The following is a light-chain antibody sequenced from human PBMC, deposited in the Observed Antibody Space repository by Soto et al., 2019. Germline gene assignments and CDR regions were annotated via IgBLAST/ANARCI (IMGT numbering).Light chain of an antibody. V-gene: IGKV3-15*01. J-gene: IGKJ2*01. Sequence: EIVMTQSPATLSVSPGERATLSCRASQSVSSNLAWYQQKPGRAHRLLIYGASTRATGIPARFSGSGSGTEFTLNISSLQSEDFAVYYCQQYNNWPPHTFGQGTKLEIK. CDR3: QQYNNWPPHT. CDR1: QSVSSN. CDR2: GAS.